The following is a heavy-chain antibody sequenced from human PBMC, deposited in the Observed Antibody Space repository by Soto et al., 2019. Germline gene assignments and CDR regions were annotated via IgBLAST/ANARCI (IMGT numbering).Heavy chain of an antibody. Sequence: QVLLEQWGAGLLKPSETLSLTCAVYGGSFSGYYWTWIRQPPGRGLECLGEINHSGITDYNPSLKSRVSISIDTSKNQFSLKLNSVTAADTAVYYCAVGPRMWLAGGGYWGQGTLVTVSS. CDR1: GGSFSGYY. CDR3: AVGPRMWLAGGGY. D-gene: IGHD6-19*01. V-gene: IGHV4-34*01. CDR2: INHSGIT. J-gene: IGHJ4*02.